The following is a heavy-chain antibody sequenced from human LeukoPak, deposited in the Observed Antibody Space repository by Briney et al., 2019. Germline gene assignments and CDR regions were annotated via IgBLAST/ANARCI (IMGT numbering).Heavy chain of an antibody. CDR1: GFIFSSYD. Sequence: GGSLRLSXVGSGFIFSSYDMGWVRQAPGKGLEWVSSISRAGDRTYYEDSVKGRFTISRDNSGNTMYLQMNSLRAEDTAVYYCARGESFAFDVWGQGTMVTVSS. J-gene: IGHJ3*01. CDR2: ISRAGDRT. CDR3: ARGESFAFDV. V-gene: IGHV3-23*01.